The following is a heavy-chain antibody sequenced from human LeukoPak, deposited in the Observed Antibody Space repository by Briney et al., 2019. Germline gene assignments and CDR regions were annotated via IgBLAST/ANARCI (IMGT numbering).Heavy chain of an antibody. V-gene: IGHV4-59*01. Sequence: PSETLSLTCTVSGGSISSYYWSWIRQPPGKGLEWIGYIYYSGSTNYNPSLKSRVTISVDTSKNQFSLKLGSVTAADTAVYYCARDYSRWFDPWGQGTLVTVSS. J-gene: IGHJ5*02. CDR1: GGSISSYY. CDR3: ARDYSRWFDP. CDR2: IYYSGST. D-gene: IGHD4-11*01.